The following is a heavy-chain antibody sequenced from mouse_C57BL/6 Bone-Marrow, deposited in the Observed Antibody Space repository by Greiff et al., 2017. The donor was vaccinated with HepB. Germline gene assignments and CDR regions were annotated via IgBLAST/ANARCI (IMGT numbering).Heavy chain of an antibody. V-gene: IGHV5-4*01. CDR1: GFTFSSYA. D-gene: IGHD2-3*01. J-gene: IGHJ4*01. Sequence: EVQLQESGGGLVKPGGSLKLSCAASGFTFSSYAMSWVRQTPEKRLEWVATISDGGSYTYYPDNVKGRFTISRDNAKNNLYLQMSHLKSEDTAMYYCARDGYFDAMDYWGQGTSVTVSS. CDR3: ARDGYFDAMDY. CDR2: ISDGGSYT.